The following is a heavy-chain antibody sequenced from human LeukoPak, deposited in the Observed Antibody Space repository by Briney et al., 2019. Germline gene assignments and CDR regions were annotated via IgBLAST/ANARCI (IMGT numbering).Heavy chain of an antibody. V-gene: IGHV4-34*01. CDR1: GGSLSGYY. CDR3: ARGRQGYCSSTSCYTWPFDY. D-gene: IGHD2-2*02. Sequence: PSETLSLTCAVYGGSLSGYYWSWIRQPPGKGLEWIGEINHSGSTNYNPSLKSRVTISVDTSKNQFSLKLSSVTAADTAVYYCARGRQGYCSSTSCYTWPFDYWGQGTLVTVSS. CDR2: INHSGST. J-gene: IGHJ4*02.